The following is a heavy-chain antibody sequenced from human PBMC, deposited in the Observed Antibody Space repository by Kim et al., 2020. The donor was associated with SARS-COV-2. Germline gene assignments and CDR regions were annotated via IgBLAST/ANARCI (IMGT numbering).Heavy chain of an antibody. Sequence: GGSLRLSCAASGFTFSSYAMHWVRQAPGKGLEWVAVISYDGSNKYYADSVKGRFTISRDNSKNTLYLQMNSLRAEDTAVYYCARGDGLRIFGVVTTFDYWGQGTLVTVSS. CDR3: ARGDGLRIFGVVTTFDY. V-gene: IGHV3-30-3*01. CDR1: GFTFSSYA. D-gene: IGHD3-3*01. J-gene: IGHJ4*02. CDR2: ISYDGSNK.